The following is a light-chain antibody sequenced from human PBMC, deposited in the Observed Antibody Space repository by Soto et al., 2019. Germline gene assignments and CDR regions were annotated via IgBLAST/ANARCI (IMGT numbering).Light chain of an antibody. CDR3: QHSSSSPLLT. Sequence: IVLTQSPGTLSLSPGGRATLSCRASQSVSNNYLAWYQQKPGQAPRLLIYGASSRATGIPDRFSGSGSGTDFTLTISRPETEDFAVYYCQHSSSSPLLTFGGGTKVDIK. CDR2: GAS. J-gene: IGKJ4*01. V-gene: IGKV3-20*01. CDR1: QSVSNNY.